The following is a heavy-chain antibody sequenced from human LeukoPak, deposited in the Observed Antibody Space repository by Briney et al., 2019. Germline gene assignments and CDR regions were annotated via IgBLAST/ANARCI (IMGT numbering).Heavy chain of an antibody. CDR3: AREVVVVAATVKAVNWFDP. CDR1: EGTFSSYA. CDR2: IIPIFGTA. Sequence: SVKVSCKASEGTFSSYAISWVRQAPGQGLEWMGGIIPIFGTANYAQKFQGRVTITADESTSTAYMELSSLRSEDTAVYYCAREVVVVAATVKAVNWFDPWGQGTLVTVSS. V-gene: IGHV1-69*01. J-gene: IGHJ5*02. D-gene: IGHD2-15*01.